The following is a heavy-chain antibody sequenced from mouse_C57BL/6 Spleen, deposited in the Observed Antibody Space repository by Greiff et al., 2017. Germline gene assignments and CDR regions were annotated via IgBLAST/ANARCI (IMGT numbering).Heavy chain of an antibody. J-gene: IGHJ4*01. D-gene: IGHD2-3*01. Sequence: EVQLQQSGPGLVKPSQSLSLTCSVTGYSITSGYYWNWIRQFPGNKLEWMGYISYDGSNNYNPSLKNRISITRDTSKNQFFLKLNSVTTEDTATYYCARVDGYYGYAMDYWGQGTSVTVSS. CDR2: ISYDGSN. V-gene: IGHV3-6*01. CDR1: GYSITSGYY. CDR3: ARVDGYYGYAMDY.